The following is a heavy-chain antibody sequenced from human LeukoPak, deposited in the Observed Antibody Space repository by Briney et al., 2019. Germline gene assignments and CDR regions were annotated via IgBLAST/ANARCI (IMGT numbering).Heavy chain of an antibody. CDR2: INHSGST. V-gene: IGHV4-34*01. J-gene: IGHJ4*02. D-gene: IGHD2-21*02. Sequence: NASETLSLTCAVYGVSFSGYYWSWLRQPPGKGLEWIGEINHSGSTNYNPSLKSRVTISVDTSKNQFSLKLSSVTAADTAVYYCARGRHIVVVTAIRYWGQGTLVTVSS. CDR1: GVSFSGYY. CDR3: ARGRHIVVVTAIRY.